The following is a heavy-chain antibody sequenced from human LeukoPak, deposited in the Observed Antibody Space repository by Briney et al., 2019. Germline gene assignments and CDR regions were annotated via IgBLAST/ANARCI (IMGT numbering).Heavy chain of an antibody. D-gene: IGHD3-10*01. CDR3: ARDRILHGSGSYYF. CDR2: INPNSGGT. Sequence: ASVKVSCKASGYTFTGYYMHWVRQAPGQGLEWMGWINPNSGGTNYAQKFQGRVTMTRDTSISTAYMELSRLRSDDTAVYYCARDRILHGSGSYYFWGQGTLVTVSS. CDR1: GYTFTGYY. J-gene: IGHJ4*02. V-gene: IGHV1-2*02.